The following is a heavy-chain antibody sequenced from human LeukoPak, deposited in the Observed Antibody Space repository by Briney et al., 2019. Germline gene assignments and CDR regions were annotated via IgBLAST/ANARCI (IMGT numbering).Heavy chain of an antibody. CDR2: IYYSGST. D-gene: IGHD6-19*01. CDR1: GGSISSSSYY. Sequence: SETLSLTCTVSGGSISSSSYYWGWIRQPPGKGLEWIGSIYYSGSTYYNPSPKSRVTISVDTSKNQFSLKLSSVTAADTAVYYCARPLSIAVAGAFDYWGQGTLVTVSS. V-gene: IGHV4-39*01. CDR3: ARPLSIAVAGAFDY. J-gene: IGHJ4*02.